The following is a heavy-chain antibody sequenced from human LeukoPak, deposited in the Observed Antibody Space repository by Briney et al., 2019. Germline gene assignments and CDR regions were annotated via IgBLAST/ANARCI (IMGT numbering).Heavy chain of an antibody. V-gene: IGHV4-30-4*08. CDR3: ARAKVTAIHFDY. D-gene: IGHD2-21*02. CDR2: IFYSGNT. CDR1: GGSINTSDYY. Sequence: PSETLSLTCTVSGGSINTSDYYWSWIRQPPGKGLEWIGYIFYSGNTYYNPSLKSRVTISVDTSKNQFSLKLSSVTAADTAVYYCARAKVTAIHFDYWGQGTLVTVSS. J-gene: IGHJ4*02.